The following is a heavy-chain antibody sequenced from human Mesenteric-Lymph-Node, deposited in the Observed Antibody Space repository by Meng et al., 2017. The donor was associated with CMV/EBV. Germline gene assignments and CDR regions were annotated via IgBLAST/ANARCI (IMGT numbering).Heavy chain of an antibody. J-gene: IGHJ4*02. V-gene: IGHV5-51*01. CDR1: GYSFTTYW. D-gene: IGHD1-26*01. CDR3: ASLVGAIN. Sequence: GESLKISCKSSGYSFTTYWIGWVRQMPGKGLEWMGIIHPDDSETRYSPSFEGQVTISADKSINTAYLQGSSLKASDTATYYCASLVGAINWGQGTLVTVSS. CDR2: IHPDDSET.